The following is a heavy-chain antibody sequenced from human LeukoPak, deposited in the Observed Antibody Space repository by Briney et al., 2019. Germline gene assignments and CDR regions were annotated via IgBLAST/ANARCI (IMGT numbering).Heavy chain of an antibody. V-gene: IGHV3-30-3*01. J-gene: IGHJ4*02. Sequence: GGSLRLSCAASGFTFSSYAMHWVRQAPGKGLEWVAVISYDGSNKYCADSVKGRFTISRDNSKNTLYLQMNSLRAEDTAVYYCARGNWNYGCVDYWGQGTLDTVSS. D-gene: IGHD1-7*01. CDR1: GFTFSSYA. CDR3: ARGNWNYGCVDY. CDR2: ISYDGSNK.